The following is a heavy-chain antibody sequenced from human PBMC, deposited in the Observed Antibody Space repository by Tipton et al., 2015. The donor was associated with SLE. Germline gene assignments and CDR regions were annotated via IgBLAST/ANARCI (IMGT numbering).Heavy chain of an antibody. CDR3: AKERHASSWAFDY. CDR2: ISYDGSNK. D-gene: IGHD6-13*01. Sequence: SLRLSCAASGFTFSSYAMHWVRQAPGKGLEWVAVISYDGSNKYYADSVKGRFTISRDNSKNTLYLQMNSLRAEDTAVYYCAKERHASSWAFDYWGQGTLVTVSS. CDR1: GFTFSSYA. J-gene: IGHJ4*02. V-gene: IGHV3-30-3*01.